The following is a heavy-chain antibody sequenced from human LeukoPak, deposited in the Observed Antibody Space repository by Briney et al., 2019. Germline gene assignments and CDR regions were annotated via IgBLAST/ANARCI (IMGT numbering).Heavy chain of an antibody. Sequence: SETLSLTCTVSGGSITSHYWSWIRQPPGKGLEWIGEINHSGSTSYNPSLKSRVTISVDTSKNQFSLKLSSVTAADTAVYYCARDDGGNIWGQGTMVTVSS. CDR1: GGSITSHY. CDR2: INHSGST. V-gene: IGHV4-34*01. J-gene: IGHJ3*02. D-gene: IGHD1-26*01. CDR3: ARDDGGNI.